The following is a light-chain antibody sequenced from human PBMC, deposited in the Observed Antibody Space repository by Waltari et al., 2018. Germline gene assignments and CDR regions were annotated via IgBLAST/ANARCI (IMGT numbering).Light chain of an antibody. CDR3: QQYGRSWNT. J-gene: IGKJ2*01. CDR1: QSVGSGY. Sequence: EIVLTQSPGTLSFSPRARPTLPCRASQSVGSGYLAWYQQKPGQAPRRLIHGASSRATGIPDRFSGSGSGTDFTLTISRLEPEDFAVYYCQQYGRSWNTFGQGTKLEIK. V-gene: IGKV3-20*01. CDR2: GAS.